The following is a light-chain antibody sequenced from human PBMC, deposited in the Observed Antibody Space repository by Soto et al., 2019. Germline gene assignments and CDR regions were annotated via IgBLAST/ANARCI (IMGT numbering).Light chain of an antibody. CDR3: QQYGSSPPRGT. J-gene: IGKJ3*01. CDR2: GAS. Sequence: EIVLTQSPGTLSLSPGERATLSCRASQSVSSSYLAWYQQKPGQAPRLLIYGASSRATGIPDRFSGSGSGTDFTLTISRLEPEDFAVYYCQQYGSSPPRGTFGPGTTVEI. V-gene: IGKV3-20*01. CDR1: QSVSSSY.